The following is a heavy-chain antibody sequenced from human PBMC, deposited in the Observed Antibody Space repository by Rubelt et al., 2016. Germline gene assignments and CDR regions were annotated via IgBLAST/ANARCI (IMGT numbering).Heavy chain of an antibody. D-gene: IGHD5-18*01. CDR3: ARSSYGPPFDY. V-gene: IGHV4-30-2*04. CDR2: HSGST. J-gene: IGHJ4*02. Sequence: HSGSTYYNPSLKSRVTISVDTSKNQFSLKLSSVTAADTAVYYCARSSYGPPFDYWGQGTLVTVSS.